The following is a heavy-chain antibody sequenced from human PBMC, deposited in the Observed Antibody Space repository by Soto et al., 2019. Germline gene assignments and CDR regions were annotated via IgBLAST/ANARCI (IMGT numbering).Heavy chain of an antibody. Sequence: ASVKVSCKASGYTFTSYGISWVRQAPGQGLEWMGWISAYNGNTNYAQKLQGRVTMTTDTSTSTAYMELRSLRSDDTAVYYCARSFVPNSGSYYIGRFYFDYWGQGTLVTVSS. V-gene: IGHV1-18*01. D-gene: IGHD3-10*01. CDR2: ISAYNGNT. CDR3: ARSFVPNSGSYYIGRFYFDY. J-gene: IGHJ4*02. CDR1: GYTFTSYG.